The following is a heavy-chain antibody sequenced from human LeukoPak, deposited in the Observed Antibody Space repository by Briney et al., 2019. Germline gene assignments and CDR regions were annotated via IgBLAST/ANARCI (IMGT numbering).Heavy chain of an antibody. CDR3: ARHGGSYDFDF. CDR2: IYHSGIT. J-gene: IGHJ4*02. V-gene: IGHV4-4*02. Sequence: SGTLSLTCTVSGGSFSSTNWWSWVRQPPGKGLEWIGEIYHSGITNYNPSLKSRVTISIDTSKNQFSLNLDYVSAADTAVYYCARHGGSYDFDFWGQGTLVTVSS. CDR1: GGSFSSTNW. D-gene: IGHD1-26*01.